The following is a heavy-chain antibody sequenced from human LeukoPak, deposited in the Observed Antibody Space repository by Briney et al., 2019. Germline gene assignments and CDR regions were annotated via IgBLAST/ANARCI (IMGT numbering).Heavy chain of an antibody. J-gene: IGHJ4*02. Sequence: PSQTLSLTCAVSGGSISSGGYSWSWIRQPPGKGLEWIGYIYHSGSTYYNPSLKSQVTISVDRSKNQFSLKLSSVTAADTAVYYCARAPYYYDSSTFDYWGQGTLVTVSS. CDR1: GGSISSGGYS. CDR2: IYHSGST. CDR3: ARAPYYYDSSTFDY. D-gene: IGHD3-22*01. V-gene: IGHV4-30-2*01.